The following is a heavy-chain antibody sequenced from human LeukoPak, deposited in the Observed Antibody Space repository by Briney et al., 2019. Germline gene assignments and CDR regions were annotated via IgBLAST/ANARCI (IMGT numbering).Heavy chain of an antibody. CDR1: GGSISSSNYY. Sequence: SETLSLTCTVSGGSISSSNYYWGWIRQPPGKGLEWIGDIYHSGSTYYNPSLKSRVTISVDTSKNQFSLKLSSVTAADTAVYYCARDVSIVVAGRFDYWGQGTLVTVSS. J-gene: IGHJ4*02. V-gene: IGHV4-39*07. CDR2: IYHSGST. D-gene: IGHD6-19*01. CDR3: ARDVSIVVAGRFDY.